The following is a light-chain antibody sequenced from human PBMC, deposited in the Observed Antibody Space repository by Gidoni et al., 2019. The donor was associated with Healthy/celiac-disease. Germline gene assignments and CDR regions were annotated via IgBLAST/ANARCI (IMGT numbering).Light chain of an antibody. CDR1: QRISNY. J-gene: IGKJ1*01. CDR3: QKYNSAPWT. V-gene: IGKV1-27*01. Sequence: DIQMTQSPSSLSASVGDRVTITRRASQRISNYLAWYQQKPGKVPKLLIYAASTLQSGVPSRFSGSGSGTDFTLTISSLQPEDVATYYCQKYNSAPWTFGQGTKVEIK. CDR2: AAS.